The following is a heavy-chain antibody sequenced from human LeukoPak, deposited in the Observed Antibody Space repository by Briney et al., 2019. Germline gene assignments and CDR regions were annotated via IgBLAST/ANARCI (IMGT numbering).Heavy chain of an antibody. CDR2: ISSSGSTI. Sequence: PGGSLRLSCAASGFTFSSYSMNWVRQAPGKGLEWVSYISSSGSTIYYADSMKGRFTISRDNAKNSLFLQMNSLRVDDTAVYYCARDPSRYSSGHFDYWGQGTLVTVSS. CDR3: ARDPSRYSSGHFDY. CDR1: GFTFSSYS. J-gene: IGHJ4*02. D-gene: IGHD6-25*01. V-gene: IGHV3-48*04.